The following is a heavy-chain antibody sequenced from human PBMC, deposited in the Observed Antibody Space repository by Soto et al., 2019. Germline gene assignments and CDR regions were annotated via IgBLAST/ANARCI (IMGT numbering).Heavy chain of an antibody. Sequence: SETLSLTCTVSGGSVSSGSYYWSWIRQHPGKGLEWIGYIYYSGSTNYNPSLKTRVTISVDTSKNQFSLKLSSVTAADTAVYYCARVAVGATYYFDYWGQGTLVTVSS. CDR1: GGSVSSGSYY. J-gene: IGHJ4*02. D-gene: IGHD1-26*01. CDR3: ARVAVGATYYFDY. CDR2: IYYSGST. V-gene: IGHV4-61*01.